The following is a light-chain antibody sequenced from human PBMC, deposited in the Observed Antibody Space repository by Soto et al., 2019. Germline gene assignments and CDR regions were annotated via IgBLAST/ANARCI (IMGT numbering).Light chain of an antibody. CDR1: SGHSSYA. Sequence: QPVLTQSPSASASLGASVELTCTLSSGHSSYAIAWHQQQPEKGPRYLMKLNSDGSHYKGGGIPDRFSGSSSGAERYLTISSLQSEDEADYYCQTWGTGIQVFGTGTKVTVL. CDR3: QTWGTGIQV. CDR2: LNSDGSH. J-gene: IGLJ1*01. V-gene: IGLV4-69*01.